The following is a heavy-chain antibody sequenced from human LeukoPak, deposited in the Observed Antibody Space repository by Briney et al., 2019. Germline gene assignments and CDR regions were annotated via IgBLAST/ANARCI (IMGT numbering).Heavy chain of an antibody. CDR2: INHSGNT. CDR1: GGSFSGYY. V-gene: IGHV4-34*01. Sequence: KSSETLSLTCAVYGGSFSGYYWSWIRQPPGKGLEWIGEINHSGNTNYNPSLKSRVTISVDTSKNQFSLKLSSVTAADTAVYYCARRARLGPNWFDPWGQGTLVTVSS. CDR3: ARRARLGPNWFDP. J-gene: IGHJ5*02. D-gene: IGHD3-10*01.